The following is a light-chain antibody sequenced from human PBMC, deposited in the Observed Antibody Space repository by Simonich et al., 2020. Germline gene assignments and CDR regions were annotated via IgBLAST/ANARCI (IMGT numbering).Light chain of an antibody. CDR2: RNN. CDR3: AAWDDSLSGWV. CDR1: SSNIGSNY. J-gene: IGLJ3*02. V-gene: IGLV1-47*01. Sequence: QSVLTQPPSASGTPGQRVTISCSGSSSNIGSNYVYWYQQLPGTAPKLLIYRNNQRPSGVTDRFSGSKPGTSASLAISGLRAEDEADYYCAAWDDSLSGWVFGGGTKLTVL.